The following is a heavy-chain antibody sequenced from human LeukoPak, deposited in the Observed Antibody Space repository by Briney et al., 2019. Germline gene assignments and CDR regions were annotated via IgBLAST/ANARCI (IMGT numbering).Heavy chain of an antibody. J-gene: IGHJ4*02. V-gene: IGHV3-48*01. CDR2: ISSSSSTI. CDR1: GFTFSSYS. Sequence: PGGSLRLSCAASGFTFSSYSMNWVRQAPGKGLEWVSYISSSSSTIYYADFVKGRFTISRDNAKNSLYLQMNSLRAEDTAVYYCARVPHCSSTSCYSDYFDYWGQGTLVTVSS. D-gene: IGHD2-2*02. CDR3: ARVPHCSSTSCYSDYFDY.